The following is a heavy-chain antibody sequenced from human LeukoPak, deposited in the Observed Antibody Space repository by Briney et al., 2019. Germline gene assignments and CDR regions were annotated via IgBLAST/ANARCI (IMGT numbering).Heavy chain of an antibody. CDR2: ISGSGGST. J-gene: IGHJ4*02. Sequence: PGGSLRLSCAASGFTFSNYATCWVRLAPGKGLEWVSAISGSGGSTYYADSVKGRFTISRDNSKNTLYLQMNSLRAEDTAVYYCAKALSLYCSSTSCYEYRGGYYFDYWGQGTLVTVSS. CDR1: GFTFSNYA. D-gene: IGHD2-2*01. CDR3: AKALSLYCSSTSCYEYRGGYYFDY. V-gene: IGHV3-23*01.